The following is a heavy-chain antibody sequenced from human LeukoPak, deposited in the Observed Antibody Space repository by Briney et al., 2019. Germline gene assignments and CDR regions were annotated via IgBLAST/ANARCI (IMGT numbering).Heavy chain of an antibody. CDR3: ARDSSIAAAGLFDY. V-gene: IGHV1-18*01. Sequence: ASVKVSCKASGYTFTSYGISWVRQAPGQGLEWMGWISAYNGNTNYAQKLQGRVTMTTDTSTSTAYMELRSLRSDDTAVYYCARDSSIAAAGLFDYWGQGTLVTVSS. D-gene: IGHD6-13*01. CDR2: ISAYNGNT. J-gene: IGHJ4*02. CDR1: GYTFTSYG.